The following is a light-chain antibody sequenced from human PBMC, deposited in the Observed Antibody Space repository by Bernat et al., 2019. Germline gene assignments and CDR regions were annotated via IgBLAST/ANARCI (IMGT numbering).Light chain of an antibody. CDR1: QRLLHSNGYNY. V-gene: IGKV2-28*01. Sequence: DIVMTQSPLSLPVTPGEPASISCRSSQRLLHSNGYNYLDWYLQKPGQSPQLLIYFGSHRASGVPDRFSGSGSGTDFTLKISRVEAEDVGVYYGMQALQTPPITVGRGTGLENK. J-gene: IGKJ5*01. CDR2: FGS. CDR3: MQALQTPPIT.